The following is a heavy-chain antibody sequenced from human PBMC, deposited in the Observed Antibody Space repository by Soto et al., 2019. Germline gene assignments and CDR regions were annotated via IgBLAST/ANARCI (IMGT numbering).Heavy chain of an antibody. Sequence: QLQLQESGPGLVKPSETLTLTCTVSGGSISSLIYYWGWIRQPPGRGLEWIGTIHYDKSTYYSPSLTSRVAISLDTSKNQFSLRLNSVTAADTAVYYCARSSVASPGDFDYWGQGALVTVSS. CDR2: IHYDKST. CDR3: ARSSVASPGDFDY. CDR1: GGSISSLIYY. J-gene: IGHJ4*02. D-gene: IGHD5-12*01. V-gene: IGHV4-39*01.